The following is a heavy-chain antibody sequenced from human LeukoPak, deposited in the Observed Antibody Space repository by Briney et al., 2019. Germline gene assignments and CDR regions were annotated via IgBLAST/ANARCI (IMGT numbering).Heavy chain of an antibody. Sequence: PSETLSLTCTVSGGSISSGSYYWSWIRQPAGKGLEWIGRIYTSGSTNYNPSLKSRVTISVDTSKNQFSLKLSSATAADTAVYYCARDGWYSSSWYRQNWFDPWGQGTLVTVSS. V-gene: IGHV4-61*02. J-gene: IGHJ5*02. D-gene: IGHD6-13*01. CDR2: IYTSGST. CDR3: ARDGWYSSSWYRQNWFDP. CDR1: GGSISSGSYY.